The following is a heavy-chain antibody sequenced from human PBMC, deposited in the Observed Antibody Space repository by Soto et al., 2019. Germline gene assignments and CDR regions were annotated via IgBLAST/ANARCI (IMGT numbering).Heavy chain of an antibody. CDR3: ARDVRASGEMFDY. CDR2: VSGDASNT. V-gene: IGHV3-23*01. D-gene: IGHD4-17*01. Sequence: PGGSLRLSCAASGFTLGDYGLSWVLQAPGKGLDWVATVSGDASNTHYADSVKGRFTISRDNSKSILFLQMKSLRVEDTAIYYCARDVRASGEMFDYWGQGNQVTVSS. J-gene: IGHJ4*02. CDR1: GFTLGDYG.